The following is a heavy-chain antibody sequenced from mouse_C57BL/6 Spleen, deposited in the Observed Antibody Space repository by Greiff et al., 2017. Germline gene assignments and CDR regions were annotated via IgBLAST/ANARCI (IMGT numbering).Heavy chain of an antibody. D-gene: IGHD2-14*01. CDR1: GFTFSSYA. CDR2: ISDGGSYT. J-gene: IGHJ3*01. V-gene: IGHV5-4*01. Sequence: EVMLVESGGGLVKPGGSLKLSCAASGFTFSSYAMSWVRQTPEKRLEWVATISDGGSYTYYPDNVKGRFTISRDNAKNNLYLQMSHLKSEDTAMYYCAREWGTTGGAYWGQGTLVTVSA. CDR3: AREWGTTGGAY.